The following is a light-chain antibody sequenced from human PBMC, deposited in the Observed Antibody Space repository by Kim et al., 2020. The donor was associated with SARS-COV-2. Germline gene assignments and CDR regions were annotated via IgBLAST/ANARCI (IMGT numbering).Light chain of an antibody. CDR1: SGHSTYA. J-gene: IGLJ3*02. CDR2: LNSDGSH. V-gene: IGLV4-69*01. CDR3: QTWDTGIRV. Sequence: QLVLTQSPSASASLGDSVKLTCILTSGHSTYAIAWHQQQPEKGPRFLMKLNSDGSHRRGDGIPDRFSGSSSGTERYLTISSVQAEDEADYDCQTWDTGIRVFGGGTKVTVL.